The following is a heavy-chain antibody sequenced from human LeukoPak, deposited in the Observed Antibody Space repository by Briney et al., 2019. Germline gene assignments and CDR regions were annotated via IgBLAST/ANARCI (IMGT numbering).Heavy chain of an antibody. Sequence: SETLSLTCTVSGGSISSYYWSWIRQPPGKGLEWIGYIYYSGSTNYNPSLKSRVTISVDTSKNQFSLKLSSVTAADTAVYYCARAQQVLLWFGEYNPSDYHGMDVWGQGTTVTVSS. CDR1: GGSISSYY. CDR3: ARAQQVLLWFGEYNPSDYHGMDV. V-gene: IGHV4-59*01. D-gene: IGHD3-10*01. J-gene: IGHJ6*02. CDR2: IYYSGST.